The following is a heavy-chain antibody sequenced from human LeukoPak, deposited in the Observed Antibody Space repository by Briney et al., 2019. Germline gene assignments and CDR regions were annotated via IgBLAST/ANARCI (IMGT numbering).Heavy chain of an antibody. CDR1: GGSISSSSYY. J-gene: IGHJ4*02. CDR2: IYYSGST. Sequence: SETLSLTCTVSGGSISSSSYYWGWIRQPPGKGLEWIGSIYYSGSTYYNPSLKSRVTISVDTSKNQFSLKLSSVTAADTAVYYCARLFIIDYYAIKGPFDYWGQGTLVTVSS. CDR3: ARLFIIDYYAIKGPFDY. V-gene: IGHV4-39*01. D-gene: IGHD3-10*01.